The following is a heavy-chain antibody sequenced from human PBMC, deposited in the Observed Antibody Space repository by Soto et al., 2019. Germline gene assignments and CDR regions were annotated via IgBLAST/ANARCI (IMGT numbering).Heavy chain of an antibody. CDR3: AKDTSYYYDSSLSYYYGMDV. V-gene: IGHV3-23*01. CDR2: ISGSGGST. J-gene: IGHJ6*02. D-gene: IGHD3-22*01. CDR1: GFTFSSYA. Sequence: EVQLLESGGGLVQPGGSLRLSCAASGFTFSSYAMSWVRQAPGKGLEWVSAISGSGGSTYYADSVKCRFTISRDNSKNTLYLQMNSLRAEDTAVYYCAKDTSYYYDSSLSYYYGMDVWGQGTTVTVSS.